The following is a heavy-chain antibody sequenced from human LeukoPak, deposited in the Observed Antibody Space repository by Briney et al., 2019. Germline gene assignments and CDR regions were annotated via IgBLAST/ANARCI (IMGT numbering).Heavy chain of an antibody. D-gene: IGHD2-2*01. CDR3: ARSPRPQYCSSTSCYGAWFDY. J-gene: IGHJ4*02. CDR1: GGSFNYHA. V-gene: IGHV1-69*13. CDR2: IVPYFDTA. Sequence: HGASVKVSCKASGGSFNYHALTWVRQAPGQGLEWMGGIVPYFDTAIYAQKFQGRVTITADESTSTAYLEVHSLRSDDTAVCFCARSPRPQYCSSTSCYGAWFDYWGQGTLVTVSS.